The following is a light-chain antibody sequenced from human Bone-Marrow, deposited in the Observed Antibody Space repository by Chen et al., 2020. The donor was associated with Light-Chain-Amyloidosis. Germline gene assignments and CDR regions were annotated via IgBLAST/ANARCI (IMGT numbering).Light chain of an antibody. CDR3: SSYTCSVSWV. V-gene: IGLV2-14*03. CDR1: SNDVGGYDY. CDR2: DVT. J-gene: IGLJ3*02. Sequence: QSALTQPASVSGSPGQSITISFTGTSNDVGGYDYVSWYQRHTDKAPRLLMYDVTNRPSGVSHRFSGYKSGNSASLALSGLQAEEEGDYYCSSYTCSVSWVFGGGTRVTFL.